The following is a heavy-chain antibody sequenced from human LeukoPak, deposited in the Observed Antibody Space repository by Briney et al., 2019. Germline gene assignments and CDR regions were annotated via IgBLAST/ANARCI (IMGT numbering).Heavy chain of an antibody. V-gene: IGHV4-61*02. D-gene: IGHD3-22*01. CDR2: IYTSGST. J-gene: IGHJ3*02. CDR1: GGSISSGSYY. CDR3: ARGDYYDSSGYYYGHAFDI. Sequence: SETLSLTCTVSGGSISSGSYYWSWTRQPAGKGLEWIGRIYTSGSTNYNPSLKSRVTISVDTSKNQFSLKLSSVTAADTAVYYCARGDYYDSSGYYYGHAFDIWGQGTMVTVSS.